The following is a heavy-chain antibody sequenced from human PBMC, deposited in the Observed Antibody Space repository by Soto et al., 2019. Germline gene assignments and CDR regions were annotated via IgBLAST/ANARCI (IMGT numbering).Heavy chain of an antibody. V-gene: IGHV4-39*01. Sequence: SETLSLTCTVSGGSISSSSYYWGWIRQPPGKGLEWIGSIYYSGSTYYNPSLKSRVTISVDTSKNQFSLKLSSVTAADTAVYYCARPLSGSYYFDYWGQGPLVTVSS. J-gene: IGHJ4*02. D-gene: IGHD1-26*01. CDR1: GGSISSSSYY. CDR2: IYYSGST. CDR3: ARPLSGSYYFDY.